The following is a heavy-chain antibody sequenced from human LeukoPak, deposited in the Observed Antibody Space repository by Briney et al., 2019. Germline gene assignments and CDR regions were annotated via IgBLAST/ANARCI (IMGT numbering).Heavy chain of an antibody. D-gene: IGHD5-12*01. CDR1: GYTFINYG. Sequence: ASVKVSCKASGYTFINYGVNWVRQAPGQGLEWTGWISAYNGNTNYAQKFQGRVTMTTDTYTSTAYMELRSRRSDDTAVYYCARERGYSGYDDFDYWGQGTLVTVSS. CDR2: ISAYNGNT. CDR3: ARERGYSGYDDFDY. J-gene: IGHJ4*02. V-gene: IGHV1-18*01.